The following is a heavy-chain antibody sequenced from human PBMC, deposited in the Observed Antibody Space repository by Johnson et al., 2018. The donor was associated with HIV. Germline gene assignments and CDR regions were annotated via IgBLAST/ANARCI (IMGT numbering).Heavy chain of an antibody. D-gene: IGHD5-18*01. Sequence: QVQLVESGGGVVHPGRSMRLSCAASGFTFSSSPMHWVRQAPGEGLDWVAVISSDGTWQNYAGSVKGRFIISRDNARNTLDLQMDSLRAEDTAVYYCAREGYSSGHAGAFDLWGQGTVVTVSS. CDR3: AREGYSSGHAGAFDL. CDR1: GFTFSSSP. J-gene: IGHJ3*01. V-gene: IGHV3-30*04. CDR2: ISSDGTWQ.